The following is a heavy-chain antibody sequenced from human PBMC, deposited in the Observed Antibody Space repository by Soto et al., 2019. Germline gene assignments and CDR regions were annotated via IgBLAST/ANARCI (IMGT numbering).Heavy chain of an antibody. Sequence: SETLSLTCTVSGGSISSYYWSWIRQPPGKGLEWIGYIYYSGSTNYNPSLKSRVTISVDTSKNQFSLKLSSVTAADTAVYYCARVGSGRSGSYYTAKYYYSGMDVWGQGTTVTVSS. J-gene: IGHJ6*02. CDR2: IYYSGST. CDR1: GGSISSYY. V-gene: IGHV4-59*01. D-gene: IGHD3-10*01. CDR3: ARVGSGRSGSYYTAKYYYSGMDV.